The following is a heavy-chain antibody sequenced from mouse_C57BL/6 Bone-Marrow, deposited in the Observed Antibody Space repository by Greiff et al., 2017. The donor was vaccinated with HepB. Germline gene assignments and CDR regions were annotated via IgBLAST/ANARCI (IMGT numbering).Heavy chain of an antibody. Sequence: EVKLMESGGGLVQPGGSLSLSCAASGFTFTDYYMSWVRQPPGKALEWLGFIRNKANGYTTEYSASVKGRFTISRDNTQSLLYLQMHALRAEDSATYYCASLKWGYFDVWGTGTTVTVSS. CDR3: ASLKWGYFDV. J-gene: IGHJ1*03. CDR2: IRNKANGYTT. V-gene: IGHV7-3*01. D-gene: IGHD1-3*01. CDR1: GFTFTDYY.